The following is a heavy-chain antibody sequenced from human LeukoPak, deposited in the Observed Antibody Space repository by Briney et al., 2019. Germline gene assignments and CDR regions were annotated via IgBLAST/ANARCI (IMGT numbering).Heavy chain of an antibody. J-gene: IGHJ6*03. Sequence: SETLSLTCTVSGGSISTFCWSWIRQPAGKGLEWIGRIYTSGSTNYSPSFKSRVTMSVDTSKNQFSLKLSSVTAADTAVYYCARDRYSSGWSETKGGNNYYMDVWGKGTTVTVSS. CDR3: ARDRYSSGWSETKGGNNYYMDV. CDR2: IYTSGST. D-gene: IGHD6-19*01. V-gene: IGHV4-4*07. CDR1: GGSISTFC.